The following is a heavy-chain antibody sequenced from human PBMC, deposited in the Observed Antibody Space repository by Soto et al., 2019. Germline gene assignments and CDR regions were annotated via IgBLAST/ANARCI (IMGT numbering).Heavy chain of an antibody. CDR2: INPSGGST. CDR1: GYTFTSYY. J-gene: IGHJ4*02. CDR3: ATTGVAMAYDY. V-gene: IGHV1-46*01. D-gene: IGHD2-2*01. Sequence: QVQLVQSGAEVKKPGASVKVSCKASGYTFTSYYMHWVRQAPGQGLEWMGIINPSGGSTSYAQKFQGRVTLTRDTSTSTVYRELSSLRSEDTAVYYCATTGVAMAYDYWGQGTLVTVSS.